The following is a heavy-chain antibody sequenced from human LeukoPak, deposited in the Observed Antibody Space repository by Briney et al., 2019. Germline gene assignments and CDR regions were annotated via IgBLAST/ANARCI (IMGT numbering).Heavy chain of an antibody. CDR2: ISAYNGNT. J-gene: IGHJ5*02. CDR1: GYTFTSYG. D-gene: IGHD2-2*02. Sequence: ASVKVSCKASGYTFTSYGISWVRQAPGQGLEWMGWISAYNGNTNYAQKLQGRVTMTTDTSTSTACMELRSLRSDDTAVYYCARGVPAALRLARWFDPWGQGTLVTVSS. CDR3: ARGVPAALRLARWFDP. V-gene: IGHV1-18*01.